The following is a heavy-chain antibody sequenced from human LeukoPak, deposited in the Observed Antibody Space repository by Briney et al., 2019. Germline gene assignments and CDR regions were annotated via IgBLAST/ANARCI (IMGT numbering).Heavy chain of an antibody. Sequence: SQTLSLTCAVSGGSISSGGYSWSWIRQPPGKGLEWIGYIYHSGSTYYNPSLKSRVTISVDRSKNQFSLKLSSVTAADTAVYYCARGLEGIGFFDFWGPGLLVTVSS. CDR1: GGSISSGGYS. CDR2: IYHSGST. J-gene: IGHJ4*02. D-gene: IGHD2-21*01. V-gene: IGHV4-30-2*01. CDR3: ARGLEGIGFFDF.